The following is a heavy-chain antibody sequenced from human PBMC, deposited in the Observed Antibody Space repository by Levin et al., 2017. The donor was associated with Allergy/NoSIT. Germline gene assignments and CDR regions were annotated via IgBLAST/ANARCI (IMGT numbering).Heavy chain of an antibody. CDR3: AREREWLGGGFEY. Sequence: SQTLSLTCTVSGGSISDYYWSWIRQPPGKGLEWIGYIYYSGSTNYNPSLTSRVTISVETSKNQFSLKLSSLTAADTAVYYCAREREWLGGGFEYWGQGTLVTVSS. D-gene: IGHD6-19*01. V-gene: IGHV4-59*01. J-gene: IGHJ4*02. CDR1: GGSISDYY. CDR2: IYYSGST.